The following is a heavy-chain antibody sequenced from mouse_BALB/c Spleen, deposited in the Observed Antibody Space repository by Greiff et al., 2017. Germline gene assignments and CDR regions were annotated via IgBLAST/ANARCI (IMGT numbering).Heavy chain of an antibody. J-gene: IGHJ2*01. Sequence: QVQLQQSGAELARPGASVKLSCTASGYTFTDYYINWVQQRTGQGLEWIGEIYPGSGNTYYNEKLKGKATLTADKSSSTAYMQLSSLTSEDSAVYFCARGGGDYWGQGTTLTVSS. CDR1: GYTFTDYY. CDR2: IYPGSGNT. V-gene: IGHV1-77*01. CDR3: ARGGGDY.